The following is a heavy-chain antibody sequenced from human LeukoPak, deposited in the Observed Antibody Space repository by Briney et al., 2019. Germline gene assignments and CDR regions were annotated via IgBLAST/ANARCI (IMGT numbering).Heavy chain of an antibody. CDR2: IYYTGST. V-gene: IGHV4-59*01. CDR1: GGSISTYY. D-gene: IGHD5-18*01. CDR3: ARGENSYGSDY. Sequence: SETRSLTCTVSGGSISTYYWSWIRQPPGKGLEWIGYIYYTGSTNYNPSLKSRVTISVDTSKNQFSLKLSSVTAADTAVYYCARGENSYGSDYWGQGTLVTVSS. J-gene: IGHJ4*02.